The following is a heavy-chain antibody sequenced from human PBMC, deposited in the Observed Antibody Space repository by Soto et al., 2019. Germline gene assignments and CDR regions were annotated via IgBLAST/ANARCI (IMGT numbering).Heavy chain of an antibody. CDR2: IIPILGIA. V-gene: IGHV1-69*08. D-gene: IGHD3-9*01. CDR1: GGTFSSYT. CDR3: AREGINYDILTGYPLDY. Sequence: QVQLVQSGAEVKKPGSSVKVSCKASGGTFSSYTISWVRQAPGQGLEWMGRIIPILGIANYAQKFQGRVTSTEDKATSTAYMERSSLRSEDTAVYYCAREGINYDILTGYPLDYWGQGTLVTVSS. J-gene: IGHJ4*02.